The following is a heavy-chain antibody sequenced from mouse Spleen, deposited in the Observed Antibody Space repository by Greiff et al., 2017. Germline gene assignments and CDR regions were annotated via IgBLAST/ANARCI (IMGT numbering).Heavy chain of an antibody. CDR2: INYDGSST. V-gene: IGHV5-16*01. CDR1: GFTFSDYY. D-gene: IGHD2-4*01. J-gene: IGHJ2*01. CDR3: ARDSPYDYDGRGYFDY. Sequence: EVKLMESEGGLVQPGSSMKLSCTASGFTFSDYYMAWVRQVPEKGLEWVANINYDGSSTYYLDSLKSRFIISRDNAKNILYLQMSSLKSEDTATYYCARDSPYDYDGRGYFDYWGQGTTLTVSS.